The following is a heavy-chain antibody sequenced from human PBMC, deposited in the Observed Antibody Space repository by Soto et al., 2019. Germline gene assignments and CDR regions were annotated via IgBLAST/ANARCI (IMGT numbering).Heavy chain of an antibody. D-gene: IGHD4-17*01. Sequence: SETLSLTCTVSGGSISSGCYYWSWIRQHPGKGLEWIGYIYYSGSTYYNPSLKSRVTISVDTSKNQFSLKLSSVTAADTAVYYCARDWYDYGDSYYYGMDVWGQGTTVTVSS. V-gene: IGHV4-31*03. J-gene: IGHJ6*02. CDR1: GGSISSGCYY. CDR2: IYYSGST. CDR3: ARDWYDYGDSYYYGMDV.